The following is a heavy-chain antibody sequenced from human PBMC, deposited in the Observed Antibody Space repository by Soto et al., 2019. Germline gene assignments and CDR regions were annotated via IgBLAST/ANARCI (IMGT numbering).Heavy chain of an antibody. J-gene: IGHJ4*02. CDR1: GGSFSGYY. Sequence: SETLSLTCAVYGGSFSGYYWSWIRQPPGKGLEWIGEINHSGSTNYNPSLKSRVTISVDTSKNQFSLKLSSVTAADTAVYYCARGSALAYCGGDCYPNFDYWGQGTLVTVSS. D-gene: IGHD2-21*01. CDR2: INHSGST. V-gene: IGHV4-34*01. CDR3: ARGSALAYCGGDCYPNFDY.